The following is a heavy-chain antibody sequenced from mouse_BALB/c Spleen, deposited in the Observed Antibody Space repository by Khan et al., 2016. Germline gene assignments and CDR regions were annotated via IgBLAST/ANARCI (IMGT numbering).Heavy chain of an antibody. CDR1: GYSITSDYA. V-gene: IGHV3-2*02. CDR3: ARDYYGSSYFDY. Sequence: EVQLQESGPGLVKPSQSLSLTCTVTGYSITSDYAWNWIRQFPGNKLEWMGYISYSGSTSYNPSLKSRISITRDTSKNQFFLQLNSVTTEDTATYYFARDYYGSSYFDYWGHGTTLTVSS. D-gene: IGHD1-1*01. J-gene: IGHJ2*01. CDR2: ISYSGST.